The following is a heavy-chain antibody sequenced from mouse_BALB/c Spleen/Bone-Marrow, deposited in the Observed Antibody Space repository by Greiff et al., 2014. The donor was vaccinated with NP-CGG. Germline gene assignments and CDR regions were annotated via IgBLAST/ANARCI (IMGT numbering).Heavy chain of an antibody. J-gene: IGHJ4*01. V-gene: IGHV1-80*01. CDR3: ARGVPMDY. Sequence: QVQLQQPGAELVRPGSSVKISCKASGYASSSYWMNWVKQRPGQGLEWIGQIYPGDGDTNYNGKFKGKATLTADKSSSTAYMQLSSLTSEDSAVYFCARGVPMDYWGQGTSVTVSS. CDR1: GYASSSYW. CDR2: IYPGDGDT.